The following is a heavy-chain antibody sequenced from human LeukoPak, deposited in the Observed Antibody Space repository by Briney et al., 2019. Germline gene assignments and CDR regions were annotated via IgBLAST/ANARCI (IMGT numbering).Heavy chain of an antibody. Sequence: PGGSLRLSCAASGFTFSSYAMHWVRQAPGKGLEWVAVISYDGSNKYYADSVKGRFTISRDNSKNTLYLQMNSLRAEDTAVYYCARAAAMIVVVSDAFDIWGQGTMVTVSS. D-gene: IGHD3-22*01. CDR2: ISYDGSNK. CDR1: GFTFSSYA. J-gene: IGHJ3*02. V-gene: IGHV3-30-3*01. CDR3: ARAAAMIVVVSDAFDI.